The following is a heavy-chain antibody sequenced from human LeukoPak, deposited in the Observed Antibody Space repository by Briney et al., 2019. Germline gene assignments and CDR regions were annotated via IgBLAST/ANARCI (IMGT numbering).Heavy chain of an antibody. D-gene: IGHD6-13*01. J-gene: IGHJ4*02. CDR3: ARGLYDGGSWFHFDS. CDR2: IYFTGTT. Sequence: SETLSFTCTGSGDSISSTTYYWTWIRQPPGEGLEWIGNIYFTGTTFYNPSLKSRVIMSIGTSKNHFSLDLNSVTAADMAVYYCARGLYDGGSWFHFDSWGQGTLVTVSS. V-gene: IGHV4-39*02. CDR1: GDSISSTTYY.